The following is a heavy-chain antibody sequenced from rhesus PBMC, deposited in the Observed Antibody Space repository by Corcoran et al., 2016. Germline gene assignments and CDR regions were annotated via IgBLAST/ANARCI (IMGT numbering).Heavy chain of an antibody. CDR2: NKNKADGEIA. CDR1: GFTFSTYW. V-gene: IGHV3S11*01. J-gene: IGHJ4*01. Sequence: EVQLVESGGGLVQPGGSLRLSCAVSGFTFSTYWMSWVREPPGKGLEWVVVNKNKADGEIAAYAESVKCRFSISRDDSKNTLYLQMNSLKTDDTAVYYCAREGGRSFDYWGQVVLVTVSS. D-gene: IGHD1-44*02. CDR3: AREGGRSFDY.